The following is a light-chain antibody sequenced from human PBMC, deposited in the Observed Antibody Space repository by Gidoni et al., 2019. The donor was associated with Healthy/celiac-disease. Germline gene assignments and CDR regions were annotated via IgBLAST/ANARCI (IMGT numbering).Light chain of an antibody. Sequence: EIVLTQPPATLSLSPGERATLTCRASQSVSSYLAWYQQKPAQAPTLLIYDASNRATGIPARSSGSGSGTNFTLTISSLEPEDFAVYYCQQRSNWPIFTFGPGTKVDIK. V-gene: IGKV3-11*01. J-gene: IGKJ3*01. CDR3: QQRSNWPIFT. CDR1: QSVSSY. CDR2: DAS.